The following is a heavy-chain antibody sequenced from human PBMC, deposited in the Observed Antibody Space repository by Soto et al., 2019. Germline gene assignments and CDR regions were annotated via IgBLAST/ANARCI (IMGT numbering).Heavy chain of an antibody. J-gene: IGHJ4*02. Sequence: QITLKESGPTLVKPTQTLTLTCTFSGFSLSTSGVGVGWIRQPPGKALEWLALIYWDDAKHYSPSLKSRLTHTKDPPKNQVVLTTTNMDPVDTATYFCAHKGGGDRILDYWGQGTLVTVSS. CDR3: AHKGGGDRILDY. D-gene: IGHD3-16*01. V-gene: IGHV2-5*02. CDR2: IYWDDAK. CDR1: GFSLSTSGVG.